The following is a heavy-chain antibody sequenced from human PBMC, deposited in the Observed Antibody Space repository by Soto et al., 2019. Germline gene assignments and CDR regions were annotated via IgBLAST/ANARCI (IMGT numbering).Heavy chain of an antibody. D-gene: IGHD6-6*01. CDR2: ISAYNGDT. J-gene: IGHJ6*03. CDR1: GYTFTNYG. Sequence: QVQLLQSGAEVKKPGASVKVSCKASGYTFTNYGITWVRQAPGQWLEWMGWISAYNGDTHYTQRLQGRVTMTTDTSASTAYMELRGLRSDDTAVYYCARVLKLVSYFYYYMDVWGKGTTVTVSS. V-gene: IGHV1-18*01. CDR3: ARVLKLVSYFYYYMDV.